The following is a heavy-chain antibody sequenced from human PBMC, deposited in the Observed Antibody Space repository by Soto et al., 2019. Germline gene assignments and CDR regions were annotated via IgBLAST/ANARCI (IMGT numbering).Heavy chain of an antibody. CDR2: IYPGDSDT. CDR1: GYSFTSYW. J-gene: IGHJ6*02. Sequence: GESLKISCKGSGYSFTSYWIGWVRQMPGKGLEWMGIIYPGDSDTRYSQSFQGQVTISADKSISTAYLQWSSLKASDTAMYYCARTFGRGYYYYGMDVWGQGTTVTVSS. V-gene: IGHV5-51*01. CDR3: ARTFGRGYYYYGMDV. D-gene: IGHD3-10*01.